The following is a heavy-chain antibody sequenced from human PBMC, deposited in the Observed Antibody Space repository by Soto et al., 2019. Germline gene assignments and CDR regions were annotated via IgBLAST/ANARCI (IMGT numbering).Heavy chain of an antibody. CDR2: IRAYNGNT. Sequence: QVQLVQSGAEVKKPGASVKVSCKASGYTFTSYGISWVRQAPGQGVEWMGWIRAYNGNTNYAQKLPGRVTMTTDTSTITAYIELWPLRSDKTAVYYCARELVYGEYLSVYWGQGSLGAASS. CDR3: ARELVYGEYLSVY. J-gene: IGHJ4*02. V-gene: IGHV1-18*01. CDR1: GYTFTSYG. D-gene: IGHD4-17*01.